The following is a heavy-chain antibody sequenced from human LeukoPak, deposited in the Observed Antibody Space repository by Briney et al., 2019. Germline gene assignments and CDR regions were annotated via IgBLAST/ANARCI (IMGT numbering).Heavy chain of an antibody. Sequence: SETLSLTCSVSGGSMGSYYWSWIRQPPGKGLEWIGSIYHSGSTYYNPSLKSRVTISVDTSKNQFSLKLSSVTAADTAVYYCAREGPAFGVVIMRYNWFDPWGQGTLVTVSS. CDR1: GGSMGSYY. J-gene: IGHJ5*02. V-gene: IGHV4-38-2*02. CDR2: IYHSGST. CDR3: AREGPAFGVVIMRYNWFDP. D-gene: IGHD3-3*01.